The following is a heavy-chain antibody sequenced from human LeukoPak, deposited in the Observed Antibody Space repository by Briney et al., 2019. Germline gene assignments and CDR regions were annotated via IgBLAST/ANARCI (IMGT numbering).Heavy chain of an antibody. J-gene: IGHJ6*02. CDR1: GFTFSSDA. D-gene: IGHD6-13*01. Sequence: GGSLRLSCAASGFTFSSDAMSWVRQAPGKGLEWVSVIRGSGAITHYADSVKGRFTISRDNSKTTLYLQMKSLRAEDTAVYYSVKDGTRDSGRFYYYGMDVWGHGTTVAVSS. CDR2: IRGSGAIT. V-gene: IGHV3-23*01. CDR3: VKDGTRDSGRFYYYGMDV.